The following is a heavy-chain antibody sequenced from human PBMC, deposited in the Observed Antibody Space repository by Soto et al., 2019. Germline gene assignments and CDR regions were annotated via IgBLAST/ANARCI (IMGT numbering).Heavy chain of an antibody. CDR3: AKESTYDFWSGSPGHFDY. CDR1: GFTFSSYA. J-gene: IGHJ4*02. Sequence: GGSLRLSCAASGFTFSSYAMSWVRQAPGKGLEWVSAISGSGGSTYYADSVKGRFTISRDNSKNTLYLQMNSLRAEDTAVYYCAKESTYDFWSGSPGHFDYWGQGTLVTVSS. CDR2: ISGSGGST. D-gene: IGHD3-3*01. V-gene: IGHV3-23*01.